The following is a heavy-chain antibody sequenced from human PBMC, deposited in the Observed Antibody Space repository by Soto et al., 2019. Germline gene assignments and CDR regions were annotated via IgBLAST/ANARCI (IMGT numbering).Heavy chain of an antibody. J-gene: IGHJ3*01. V-gene: IGHV1-69*14. D-gene: IGHD4-17*01. CDR2: ILPIFGTA. Sequence: QVQLVQSGAEVKKPGSSVKVSCKASGGTFSTSSINWVRQAPGQRPEWMGNILPIFGTADYEQKFQDRVTITADKSPHTAYTELRSLLSEETAVYYCARGHEYGGTSDAFD. CDR1: GGTFSTSS. CDR3: ARGHEYGGTSDAFD.